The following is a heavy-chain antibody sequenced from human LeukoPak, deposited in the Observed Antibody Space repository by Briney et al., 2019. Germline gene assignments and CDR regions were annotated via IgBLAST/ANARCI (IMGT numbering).Heavy chain of an antibody. CDR2: INPNSGGT. V-gene: IGHV1-2*02. Sequence: ASVKVSCKASGYTFTASYIHWVRQAPGQGLEWMGWINPNSGGTNFAQKFQGRVTMTRDTSISTAYMELSGLRSDDTAAYYCARLRSVDYWGQGTLVTVSS. CDR1: GYTFTASY. J-gene: IGHJ4*02. CDR3: ARLRSVDY. D-gene: IGHD1-26*01.